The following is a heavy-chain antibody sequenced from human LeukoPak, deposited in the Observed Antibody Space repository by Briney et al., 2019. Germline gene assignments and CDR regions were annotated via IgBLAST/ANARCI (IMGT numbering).Heavy chain of an antibody. D-gene: IGHD1-14*01. CDR2: SKNRRNGYNI. V-gene: IGHV3-72*01. CDR3: ARVGPWVNPDYYYYYMDV. Sequence: RGSLRLSCATSGFIFSDHYIDWVRQAPGKGLEWVGRSKNRRNGYNIDYAASVKGRFSISRDDSKNSLYLQMNSLRAEDTAVYYCARVGPWVNPDYYYYYMDVWGKGTTVTVSS. CDR1: GFIFSDHY. J-gene: IGHJ6*03.